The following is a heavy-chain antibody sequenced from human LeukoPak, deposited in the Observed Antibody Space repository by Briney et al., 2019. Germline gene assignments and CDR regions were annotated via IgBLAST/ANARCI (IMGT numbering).Heavy chain of an antibody. Sequence: GGSLRLSCAAPGFTFSSYEMNWVRQAPGKGLEWVSYISSSGSTIYYADSVKGRFTISRDNAKNSLYLQMNSLRAEDTAVYYCARVAYGSGSYRPEYYYYMDVWGKGTTVTISS. J-gene: IGHJ6*03. CDR3: ARVAYGSGSYRPEYYYYMDV. CDR1: GFTFSSYE. D-gene: IGHD3-10*01. CDR2: ISSSGSTI. V-gene: IGHV3-48*03.